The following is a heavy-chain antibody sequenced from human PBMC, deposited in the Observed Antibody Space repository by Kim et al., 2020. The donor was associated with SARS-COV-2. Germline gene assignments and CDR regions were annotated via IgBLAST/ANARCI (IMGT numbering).Heavy chain of an antibody. CDR1: GGSFSGYY. V-gene: IGHV4-34*01. CDR3: ARVGVGATSAFDY. D-gene: IGHD1-26*01. CDR2: INHSGST. J-gene: IGHJ4*02. Sequence: SETLSLTCAVYGGSFSGYYWSWIRQPPGKGLEWIGEINHSGSTNYNPSLKSRVTISVDTSKNQFSLKLSSVTAADTAVYYCARVGVGATSAFDYWGQGTLVTVSS.